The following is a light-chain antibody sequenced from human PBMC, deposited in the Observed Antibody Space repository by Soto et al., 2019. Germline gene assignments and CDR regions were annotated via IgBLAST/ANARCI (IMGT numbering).Light chain of an antibody. Sequence: IVLTQSPATLSLSPGERATLSCRASQRVSSYLAWYQQKPGQAPRLLIYDASNRATGIPARFSGSGSGTDFTLTISSLEPEDFAVDYCQQRSNWPRNTFGQGTKLESK. V-gene: IGKV3-11*01. CDR2: DAS. CDR3: QQRSNWPRNT. CDR1: QRVSSY. J-gene: IGKJ2*01.